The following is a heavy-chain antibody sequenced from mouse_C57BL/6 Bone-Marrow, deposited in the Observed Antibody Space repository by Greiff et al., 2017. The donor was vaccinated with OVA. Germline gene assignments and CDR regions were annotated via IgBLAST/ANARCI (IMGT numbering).Heavy chain of an antibody. CDR2: IHPNSGST. CDR3: ARWAVVDY. J-gene: IGHJ2*01. CDR1: GYTFNSYW. Sequence: VQLQQPGAELVKPGASVKLSRKASGYTFNSYWLHWVKQRPGQGLEWIGMIHPNSGSTNYNEKFKSKATLTVDKSSSTAYMQLSSLASEDSAVCDWARWAVVDYWGQGTTLTVSS. V-gene: IGHV1-64*01.